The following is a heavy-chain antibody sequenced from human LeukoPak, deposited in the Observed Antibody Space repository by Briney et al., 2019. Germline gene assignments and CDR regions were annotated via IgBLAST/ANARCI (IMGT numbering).Heavy chain of an antibody. J-gene: IGHJ6*03. CDR1: GFTFSSYS. Sequence: GGSLRLSCAASGFTFSSYSMNWVRQAPGKGLEWVSSISSSSSYIYYADSVNGRFTISRDNAKNSLYLQMNSLRAEDTAVYYCAREPDEEVNYGDYYMDVWGKGTTVTVSS. CDR3: AREPDEEVNYGDYYMDV. V-gene: IGHV3-21*01. CDR2: ISSSSSYI. D-gene: IGHD4-17*01.